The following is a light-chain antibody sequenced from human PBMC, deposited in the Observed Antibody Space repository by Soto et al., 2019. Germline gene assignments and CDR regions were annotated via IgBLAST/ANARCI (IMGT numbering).Light chain of an antibody. CDR1: QIVSSNY. Sequence: ILSHSVGAVSLKPGASATLSFRASQIVSSNYLAWYQQKPGQAPRLLIYGASTRATGVPDRFSGSGSGTDFTLTISRLEPEDFAVYHCQQYGSLSWTSAQRAKV. J-gene: IGKJ1*01. V-gene: IGKV3-20*01. CDR3: QQYGSLSWT. CDR2: GAS.